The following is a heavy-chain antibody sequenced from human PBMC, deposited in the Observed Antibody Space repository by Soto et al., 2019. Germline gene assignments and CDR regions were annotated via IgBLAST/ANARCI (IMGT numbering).Heavy chain of an antibody. J-gene: IGHJ6*02. D-gene: IGHD6-13*01. Sequence: PGESLKISCQGSGYSFTSYWIGWVRQMPGKVLEWMGIIYPGDSDTRYSPSFQGQVTISADKSISTAYLQWSSLKASDTAMYYCARVGIAAAHYYYYYGMDVWGQGTTVTASS. V-gene: IGHV5-51*01. CDR1: GYSFTSYW. CDR2: IYPGDSDT. CDR3: ARVGIAAAHYYYYYGMDV.